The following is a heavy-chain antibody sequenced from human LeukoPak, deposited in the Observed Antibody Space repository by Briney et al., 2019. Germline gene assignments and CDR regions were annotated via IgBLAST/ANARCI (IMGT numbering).Heavy chain of an antibody. V-gene: IGHV4-31*03. J-gene: IGHJ3*01. CDR2: IYYSGST. Sequence: SETLSLTCTVSGGSISSGGYYWGWIREQRGKGLEWIGYIYYSGSTYYNPSLKRRFTITVDRSKNQCSLKLSSLTAADSAVYYCPREGYCSSTSCYKGAFDLWGQGTMVTVSS. D-gene: IGHD2-2*02. CDR3: PREGYCSSTSCYKGAFDL. CDR1: GGSISSGGYY.